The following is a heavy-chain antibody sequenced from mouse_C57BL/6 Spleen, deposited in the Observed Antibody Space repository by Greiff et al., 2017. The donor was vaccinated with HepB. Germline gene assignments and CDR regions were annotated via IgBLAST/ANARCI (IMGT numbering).Heavy chain of an antibody. D-gene: IGHD1-1*01. J-gene: IGHJ3*01. V-gene: IGHV1-78*01. CDR1: GYTFTDHT. Sequence: VQLQESDAELVKPGASVKISCKVSGYTFTDHTIHWMKQRPEQGLEWIGYIYPRDGSTKYNEKFKGKATLTADKSSSTAYLQLNSLTSEDSAVYCCARYVCSYGFAYWGQGTLVTVSA. CDR3: ARYVCSYGFAY. CDR2: IYPRDGST.